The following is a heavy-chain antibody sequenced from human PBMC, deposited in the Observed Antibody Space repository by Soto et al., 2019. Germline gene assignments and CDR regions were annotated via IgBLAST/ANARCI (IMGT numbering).Heavy chain of an antibody. J-gene: IGHJ4*02. V-gene: IGHV3-30-3*01. CDR1: GFTFSSYA. CDR3: AREDDSYYYDSSGYYPLSFDY. CDR2: ISYDGSNK. Sequence: GGSLRLSCAASGFTFSSYAMHWVRQAPGKGLEWVAVISYDGSNKYYADSVKGRFTISRDNSKNTLYLQMNSLRAEDTAVYYCAREDDSYYYDSSGYYPLSFDYWGQGTLVTVSS. D-gene: IGHD3-22*01.